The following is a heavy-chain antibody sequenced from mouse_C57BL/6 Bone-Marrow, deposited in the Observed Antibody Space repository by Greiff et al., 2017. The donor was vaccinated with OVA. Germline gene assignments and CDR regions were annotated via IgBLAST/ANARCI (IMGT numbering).Heavy chain of an antibody. D-gene: IGHD2-3*01. CDR2: IRSKSNNYAT. CDR1: GFSFNTYA. Sequence: EVKLQESGGGLVQPKGSLKLSCAASGFSFNTYAMNWVRQAPGKGLEWVARIRSKSNNYATYYADSVKDRFTISRDDSESMLYLQMNNLKTEDTAMYYCVRWLLHYYAMDYWGQGTSVTVSS. V-gene: IGHV10-1*01. J-gene: IGHJ4*01. CDR3: VRWLLHYYAMDY.